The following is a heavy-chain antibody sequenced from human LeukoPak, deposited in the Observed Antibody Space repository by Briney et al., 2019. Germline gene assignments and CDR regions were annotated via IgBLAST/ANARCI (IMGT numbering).Heavy chain of an antibody. J-gene: IGHJ4*02. CDR2: ISAYNGNT. V-gene: IGHV1-18*01. Sequence: ASMKVSCKASGYTFTSYGISWVRQAPGQGLEWMGWISAYNGNTNYAQKLQGRVTMTTDTSTSTAYMELRSLRSDDTAVYYCARDEIISGSYPFDYWGQGTLVTVSS. CDR1: GYTFTSYG. D-gene: IGHD1-26*01. CDR3: ARDEIISGSYPFDY.